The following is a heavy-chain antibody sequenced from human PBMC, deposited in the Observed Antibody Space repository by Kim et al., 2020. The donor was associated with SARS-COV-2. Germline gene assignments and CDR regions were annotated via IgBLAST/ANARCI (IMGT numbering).Heavy chain of an antibody. J-gene: IGHJ3*02. CDR3: VRERWEGAFDI. V-gene: IGHV3-48*02. D-gene: IGHD1-26*01. Sequence: GGSLRLSCATSGFTFSAYDMNWVRQAPGKGLEWLSVITKTTSAIYYADSVKGRFTTSRDNGKNTLYLQMSSLTDEDTAVYFCVRERWEGAFDIWGQGTLVTVSS. CDR2: ITKTTSAI. CDR1: GFTFSAYD.